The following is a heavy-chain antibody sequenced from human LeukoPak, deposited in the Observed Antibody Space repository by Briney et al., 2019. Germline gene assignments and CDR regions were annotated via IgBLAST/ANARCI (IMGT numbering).Heavy chain of an antibody. J-gene: IGHJ4*02. V-gene: IGHV4-39*01. CDR2: IYYSGNT. CDR1: GGSISSSSYC. CDR3: ARHSSWSEFDY. Sequence: SETLSLTCTVSGGSISSSSYCWDWIRQPPGKGLEWIGSIYYSGNTYYNPSLKSRVTISVDTSKNQFSLKLSSVTAADTAVYYCARHSSWSEFDYWGQGTLVTVSS. D-gene: IGHD6-13*01.